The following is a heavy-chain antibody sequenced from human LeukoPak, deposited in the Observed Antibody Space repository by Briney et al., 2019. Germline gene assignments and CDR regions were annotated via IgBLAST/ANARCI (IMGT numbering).Heavy chain of an antibody. CDR1: GYTFTSYY. Sequence: ASVKVSCKASGYTFTSYYVHWVRQAPGQGLEWVGIINPNGGSTSYAQKFQGRVTVTRDTSTSTVYMELSSLRSEDTAVYSCARAGVVEMATIGFDYWGLGTLVTVSS. CDR2: INPNGGST. V-gene: IGHV1-46*01. J-gene: IGHJ4*02. CDR3: ARAGVVEMATIGFDY. D-gene: IGHD5-24*01.